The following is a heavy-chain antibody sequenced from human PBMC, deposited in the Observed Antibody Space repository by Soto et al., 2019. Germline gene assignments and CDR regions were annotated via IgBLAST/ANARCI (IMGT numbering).Heavy chain of an antibody. CDR2: INPHSGDT. Sequence: QVQLVQSGAEVKKPGASVKVSYVASGYTFTDHYIHWVRQAPGQGLEWMGWINPHSGDTIYAQKFQGRVTLTSDTSISTAYMELSRLRSDDKAVYYCARGRTVNLYGMDVWGQGTTVTVSS. D-gene: IGHD4-17*01. V-gene: IGHV1-2*02. CDR3: ARGRTVNLYGMDV. J-gene: IGHJ6*02. CDR1: GYTFTDHY.